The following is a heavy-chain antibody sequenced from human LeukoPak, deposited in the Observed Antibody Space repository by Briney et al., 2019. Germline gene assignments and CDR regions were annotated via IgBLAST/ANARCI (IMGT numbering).Heavy chain of an antibody. Sequence: SGKVSCKASGDTFSSYTISWVRQAPGQGLEWMGRIIPILGIANYAQKFQGRVTITADKSTSTAYMELSSLRSEDTAVYYCARGRSIVPAATDDAFDIWGQGTMVTVSS. J-gene: IGHJ3*02. D-gene: IGHD2-2*01. CDR3: ARGRSIVPAATDDAFDI. CDR1: GDTFSSYT. V-gene: IGHV1-69*02. CDR2: IIPILGIA.